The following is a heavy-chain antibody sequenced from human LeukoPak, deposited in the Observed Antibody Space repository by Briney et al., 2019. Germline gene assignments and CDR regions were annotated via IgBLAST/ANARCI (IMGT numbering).Heavy chain of an antibody. CDR3: AKDLYQGGNHRGFDY. Sequence: PGGSLRLSCAASGFTFSSYWMHWVRQAPGKGLVWVSRINSDGSSTSYADSVKGRFTISRDNAKNSLYLQMNSLRAEDTALYYCAKDLYQGGNHRGFDYWGQGTLVTVSS. J-gene: IGHJ4*02. CDR2: INSDGSST. CDR1: GFTFSSYW. V-gene: IGHV3-74*01. D-gene: IGHD4-23*01.